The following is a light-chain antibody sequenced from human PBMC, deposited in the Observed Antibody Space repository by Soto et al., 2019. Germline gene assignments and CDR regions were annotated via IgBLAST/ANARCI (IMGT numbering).Light chain of an antibody. CDR2: GSS. Sequence: EDVSTQYPGNMTSSPAEKATLFCWNSENVGSAHFAWYQQKRGQAPRLLMYGSSNRADGIPERFSGSASGPDFTLTISSMEPEDFAIYYCQLYVSSSWMFGQGTKVDIK. CDR1: ENVGSAH. V-gene: IGKV3-20*01. CDR3: QLYVSSSWM. J-gene: IGKJ1*01.